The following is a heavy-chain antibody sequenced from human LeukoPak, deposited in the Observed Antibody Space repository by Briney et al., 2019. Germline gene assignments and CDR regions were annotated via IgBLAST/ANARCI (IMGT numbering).Heavy chain of an antibody. D-gene: IGHD2-8*02. V-gene: IGHV3-48*02. CDR3: ARDMYCSGGVCYTGAFDY. CDR2: ISSSNNNI. CDR1: GFTFSTYS. J-gene: IGHJ4*02. Sequence: GGSLRLSCAASGFTFSTYSMNWVRQAPGKGLEWVAYISSSNNNIKYADAVKGRFTISRDNAKNSLYLQMNSLRDDDTATYYCARDMYCSGGVCYTGAFDYWGQGTLVTVSS.